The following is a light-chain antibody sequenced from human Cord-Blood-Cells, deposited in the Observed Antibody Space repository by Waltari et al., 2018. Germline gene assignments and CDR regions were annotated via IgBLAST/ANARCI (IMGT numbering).Light chain of an antibody. Sequence: DIVMTQSPDSLAVSLGERATINCKSSQSVLYSSNNKNYLAWYQQKPGQPPKLLIYWASTRESGVPDRFSGSGSGTDFTLTISSLQAEDVAVYYCQQYYSTPYTFGHVTKLEIK. CDR1: QSVLYSSNNKNY. V-gene: IGKV4-1*01. CDR3: QQYYSTPYT. J-gene: IGKJ2*01. CDR2: WAS.